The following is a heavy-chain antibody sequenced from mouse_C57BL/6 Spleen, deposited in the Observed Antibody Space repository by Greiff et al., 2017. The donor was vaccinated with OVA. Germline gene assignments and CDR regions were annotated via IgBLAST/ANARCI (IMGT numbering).Heavy chain of an antibody. CDR2: IDPSDSET. CDR3: AIHTLYERNDRDY. CDR1: GYTFTSYW. Sequence: QVQLQQPGAELVRPGSSVKLSCKASGYTFTSYWMHWVKQRPIQGLEWIGNIDPSDSETHYNQKFKDKATLTVDKSSSTAYMQLRSLTSEDSAVYNSAIHTLYERNDRDYWGQGTSVTVSS. J-gene: IGHJ4*01. D-gene: IGHD2-3*01. V-gene: IGHV1-52*01.